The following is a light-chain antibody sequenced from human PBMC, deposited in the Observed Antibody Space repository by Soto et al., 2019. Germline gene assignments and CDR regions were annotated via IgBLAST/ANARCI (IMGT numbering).Light chain of an antibody. CDR2: DAS. J-gene: IGKJ5*01. V-gene: IGKV1-5*01. CDR1: QSISSW. CDR3: QQYHTSSIT. Sequence: DIQMTPSPSTLSASVGDSVTITCRASQSISSWLAWYQQKPGKAPNLLIYDASTLERGVPSRFSGTGSGTEFTLTIDRLQPDDFATYYCQQYHTSSITFGQGTRLKIK.